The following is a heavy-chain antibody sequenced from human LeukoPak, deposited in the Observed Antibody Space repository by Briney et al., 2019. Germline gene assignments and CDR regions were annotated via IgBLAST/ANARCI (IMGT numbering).Heavy chain of an antibody. J-gene: IGHJ5*02. CDR3: ASGDSRLPDP. CDR1: GGSISSYY. D-gene: IGHD3-22*01. Sequence: SETLSLTCTVSGGSISSYYWSWIRQPPGKGLEWIGYIYYSGSTNYNPSLKSRVTISVDTSKNQFSLKLSSVTAAHTAVYYCASGDSRLPDPWGQGTLVTVSS. V-gene: IGHV4-59*01. CDR2: IYYSGST.